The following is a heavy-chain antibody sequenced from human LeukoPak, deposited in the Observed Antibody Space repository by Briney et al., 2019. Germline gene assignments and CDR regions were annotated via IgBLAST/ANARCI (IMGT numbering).Heavy chain of an antibody. D-gene: IGHD3-22*01. V-gene: IGHV3-11*01. CDR3: AKSLWQTYYYDSSGLAEFDY. CDR1: GFTLSDYY. CDR2: ISGSGTTI. J-gene: IGHJ4*02. Sequence: GGSLRLSCAASGFTLSDYYMSWIRQAPGKGLEWVAYISGSGTTIYYADSVRGRFTVSRDNAKNSLDLQMSSLRAEDTAVYYCAKSLWQTYYYDSSGLAEFDYWGQGTLVTVSS.